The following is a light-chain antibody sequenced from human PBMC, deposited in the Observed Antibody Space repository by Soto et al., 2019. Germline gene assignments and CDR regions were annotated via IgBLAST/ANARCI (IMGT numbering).Light chain of an antibody. CDR2: DAS. Sequence: EIVVPQSPATLSLSPGERATLSCRTSQSVSSYFAWYQQKPGRAPRLLIYDASSRATGIPARFIGSGSGTDFTLTFSSLEPEDFAVYYCQQRSNWPITFGQGTRLEIK. CDR3: QQRSNWPIT. J-gene: IGKJ5*01. V-gene: IGKV3-11*01. CDR1: QSVSSY.